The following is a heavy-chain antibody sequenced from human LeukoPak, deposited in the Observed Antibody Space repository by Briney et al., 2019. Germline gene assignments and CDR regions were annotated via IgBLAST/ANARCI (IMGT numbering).Heavy chain of an antibody. CDR1: GFTFDDYA. Sequence: GGSLRLSCAASGFTFDDYAMHWVRHAPGKGLEWVSGISWNSGSIGYADSVKGRFTISRDNAKNSLYLQMNSLRAEDTALYYCAKGQTWIQLWSPFDYWGQGTLVTVSS. J-gene: IGHJ4*02. CDR2: ISWNSGSI. D-gene: IGHD5-18*01. V-gene: IGHV3-9*01. CDR3: AKGQTWIQLWSPFDY.